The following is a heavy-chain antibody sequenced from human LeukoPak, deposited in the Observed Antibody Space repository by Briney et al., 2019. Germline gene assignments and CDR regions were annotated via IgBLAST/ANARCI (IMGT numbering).Heavy chain of an antibody. J-gene: IGHJ4*02. CDR2: INPNSGGT. CDR1: GYTFTGYY. Sequence: ASVKVSCKASGYTFTGYYMHWVRQAPGHGLEWMGWINPNSGGTNYAQKFQGRVTMTRDTSISTAYMELSRLRSDDTAVYYCAREYCSSTSCAYGDFDYWGQGTLVTVSS. CDR3: AREYCSSTSCAYGDFDY. V-gene: IGHV1-2*02. D-gene: IGHD2-2*01.